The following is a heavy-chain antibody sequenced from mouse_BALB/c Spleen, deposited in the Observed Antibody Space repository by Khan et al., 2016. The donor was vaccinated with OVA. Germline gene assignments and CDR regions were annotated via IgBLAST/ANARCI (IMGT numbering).Heavy chain of an antibody. Sequence: QVQLQQSGAELVKAGASVKMSCKASGYTFTSYWMHWVKQRLGQGLEWFAETNPTNGRTYYNEKFKSKATLTVDKYSSTAYMLLSGPTFEDSAVYDSAKIKKKVATYFDYWGQGTTLTVSS. CDR3: AKIKKKVATYFDY. CDR2: TNPTNGRT. CDR1: GYTFTSYW. J-gene: IGHJ2*01. D-gene: IGHD1-1*02. V-gene: IGHV1S81*02.